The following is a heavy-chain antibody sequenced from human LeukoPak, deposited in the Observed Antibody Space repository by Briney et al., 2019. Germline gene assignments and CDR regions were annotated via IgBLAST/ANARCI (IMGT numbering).Heavy chain of an antibody. CDR2: IRSKAYGGTT. Sequence: QPGGSLRLSCTASGFTFGDYGMSWVRQAPGKGLEWVGFIRSKAYGGTTEYAASVKGRFTISRDDSKSIAYLQVNSLKTEDTAVYYCTGSFGELSFFAHWGQGTLVTVSS. D-gene: IGHD3-10*01. J-gene: IGHJ4*02. CDR3: TGSFGELSFFAH. CDR1: GFTFGDYG. V-gene: IGHV3-49*04.